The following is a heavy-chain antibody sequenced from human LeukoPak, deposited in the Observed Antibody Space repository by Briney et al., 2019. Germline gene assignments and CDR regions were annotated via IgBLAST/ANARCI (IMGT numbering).Heavy chain of an antibody. J-gene: IGHJ3*02. D-gene: IGHD6-13*01. CDR1: GFTFSSYS. CDR2: IYSGGST. Sequence: GGSLRLSCAASGFTFSSYSMNWVRQAPGKGLEWVSVIYSGGSTYYADSVKGRFTISRDNSKNTLYLQMNSLRAEDTAVYYCARDKGSSSWQHAFDIWGQGTMVTVSS. CDR3: ARDKGSSSWQHAFDI. V-gene: IGHV3-53*01.